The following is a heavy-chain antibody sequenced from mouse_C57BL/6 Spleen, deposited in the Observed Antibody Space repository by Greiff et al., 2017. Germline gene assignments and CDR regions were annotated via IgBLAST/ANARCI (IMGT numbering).Heavy chain of an antibody. Sequence: VQLQQSGAELARPGASVKMSCKASGYTFTSYTMHWVKQRPGQGLEWIGYINPSSGDTKYNQKFKDKATLTADKSSSTAYMQLSSLTSEDSAVYYSARSVGPYAMDDGGQGTSVTVSS. CDR3: ARSVGPYAMDD. CDR2: INPSSGDT. V-gene: IGHV1-4*01. J-gene: IGHJ4*01. CDR1: GYTFTSYT.